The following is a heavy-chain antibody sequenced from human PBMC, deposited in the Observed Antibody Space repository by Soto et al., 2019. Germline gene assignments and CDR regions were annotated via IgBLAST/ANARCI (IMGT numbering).Heavy chain of an antibody. Sequence: QVDLVQSGPEVRKPGASVNVSCKASGYTFSTYGISWVRQAPGQGLEWMGWISAYNHYTNYAQKFQDRVTMTTDTSTYTAYMELRSLTSGDTAMYFCARVGPSREVPYPFEYWGQGTLVTVSS. CDR3: ARVGPSREVPYPFEY. CDR2: ISAYNHYT. V-gene: IGHV1-18*01. J-gene: IGHJ4*02. CDR1: GYTFSTYG. D-gene: IGHD1-26*01.